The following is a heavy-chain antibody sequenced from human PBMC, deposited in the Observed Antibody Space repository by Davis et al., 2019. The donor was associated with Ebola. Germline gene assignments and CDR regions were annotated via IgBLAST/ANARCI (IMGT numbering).Heavy chain of an antibody. CDR1: GFTFSSYA. J-gene: IGHJ4*02. Sequence: GGSLRLSCAASGFTFSSYAMHWVRQAPGKGLGWVAVLSYDGSNKYYADSVKGRFTISRDNSKNTLYLQMNSLRAEDTAVYYCARKTILDYWGQGTLVTVSS. V-gene: IGHV3-30-3*01. CDR3: ARKTILDY. CDR2: LSYDGSNK. D-gene: IGHD4/OR15-4a*01.